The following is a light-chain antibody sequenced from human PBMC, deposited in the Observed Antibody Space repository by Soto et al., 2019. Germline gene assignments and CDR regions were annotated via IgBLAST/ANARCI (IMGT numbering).Light chain of an antibody. Sequence: QAVVTQPPSVSGAPGQRVTISCTGSNSNIGAGYDVHWYQQLPGTAPKLLIYGNNNRPSGVPDRFSGSNSGTSASLAITGLRAEDEADYYCQSCDSSRRGVFGGGTKVTVL. V-gene: IGLV1-40*01. CDR2: GNN. CDR1: NSNIGAGYD. CDR3: QSCDSSRRGV. J-gene: IGLJ2*01.